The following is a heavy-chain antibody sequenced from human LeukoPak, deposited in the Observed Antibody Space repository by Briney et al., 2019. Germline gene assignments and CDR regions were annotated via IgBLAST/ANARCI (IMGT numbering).Heavy chain of an antibody. CDR1: GFTFSSYS. CDR3: ASSEAGDYVWGRYRYTGDAFDI. D-gene: IGHD3-16*02. CDR2: ISSSSSYI. V-gene: IGHV3-21*01. J-gene: IGHJ3*02. Sequence: GGSLRLSYAASGFTFSSYSMNWVRLAPGKGLEWDSYISSSSSYIYYADSVKGRFTISRDNAKNSLYLQMNSLRAEDTAVYYCASSEAGDYVWGRYRYTGDAFDIWGQGTMVTVSS.